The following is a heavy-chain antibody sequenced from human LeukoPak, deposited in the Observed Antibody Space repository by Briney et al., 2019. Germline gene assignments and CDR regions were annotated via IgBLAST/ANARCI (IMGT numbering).Heavy chain of an antibody. CDR1: GGSISSGGYY. J-gene: IGHJ3*02. CDR2: IYYSGST. Sequence: SETLSLTCTVSGGSISSGGYYWSWIRQHPGKGLEWIGYIYYSGSTYYNPSLKSRVTISVDTSKNQFSLKLSSVTAADTAVYYCARAPRGVYYYGSGNSACAFDIWGQGTMVTVSS. CDR3: ARAPRGVYYYGSGNSACAFDI. D-gene: IGHD3-10*01. V-gene: IGHV4-31*03.